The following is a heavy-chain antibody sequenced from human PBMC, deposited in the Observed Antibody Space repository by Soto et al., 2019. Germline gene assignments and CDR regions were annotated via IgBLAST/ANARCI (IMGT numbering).Heavy chain of an antibody. CDR2: IWYDGNNK. J-gene: IGHJ4*02. CDR3: ARGLHSLFDY. D-gene: IGHD2-21*01. Sequence: GGSLRLSCAAPGFTFSNYGMHWVRQAPGKGLEWVAVIWYDGNNKYYADSVKGRFTISRDNSNDTLYVQMTSLRAEDTAVYYCARGLHSLFDYWGQGTLVTVSS. V-gene: IGHV3-33*01. CDR1: GFTFSNYG.